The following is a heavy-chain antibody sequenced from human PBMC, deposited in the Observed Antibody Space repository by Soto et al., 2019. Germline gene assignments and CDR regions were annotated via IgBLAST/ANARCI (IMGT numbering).Heavy chain of an antibody. CDR2: VYATGTS. Sequence: LSLTCSVSGGSMSKFYWSWIRKTAGKGLEWMGRVYATGTSDYNPSLRSRIAMSVDISKKTFSLRLRSVTAADTGVYYCVRDGSKTLRDCFDPWGQGILVTVSS. J-gene: IGHJ5*02. V-gene: IGHV4-4*07. CDR1: GGSMSKFY. CDR3: VRDGSKTLRDCFDP. D-gene: IGHD4-17*01.